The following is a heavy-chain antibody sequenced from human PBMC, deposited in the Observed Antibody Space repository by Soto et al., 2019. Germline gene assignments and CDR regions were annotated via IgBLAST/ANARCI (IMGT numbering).Heavy chain of an antibody. J-gene: IGHJ4*02. V-gene: IGHV2-5*02. CDR1: GFSLSTSGVG. CDR2: IYWDDDK. Sequence: QITLRESGPTLVKPTQTLTLTCTFSGFSLSTSGVGVGWIRQPPGKALEWLVFIYWDDDKRYSPSLRSRLAITKDTSKNQVVLTMTNVDPMDTATYFCAHRRTGVSQWYYGDFGYWGQGTLVTVSS. CDR3: AHRRTGVSQWYYGDFGY. D-gene: IGHD6-19*01.